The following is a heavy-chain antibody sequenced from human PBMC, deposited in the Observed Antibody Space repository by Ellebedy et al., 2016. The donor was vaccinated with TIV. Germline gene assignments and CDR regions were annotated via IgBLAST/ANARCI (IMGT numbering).Heavy chain of an antibody. V-gene: IGHV3-30*03. Sequence: GESLKISCAASGFTFSSYAMNWVRQAPGKGLEWMAVISYDGSYKYYADSVKGRFTISRDDSKNTLYLQMSSLGGEDTAIYYCARSVPWRDSTDPYYSLDVWGQGTTVTVSS. D-gene: IGHD2/OR15-2a*01. CDR3: ARSVPWRDSTDPYYSLDV. CDR2: ISYDGSYK. J-gene: IGHJ6*02. CDR1: GFTFSSYA.